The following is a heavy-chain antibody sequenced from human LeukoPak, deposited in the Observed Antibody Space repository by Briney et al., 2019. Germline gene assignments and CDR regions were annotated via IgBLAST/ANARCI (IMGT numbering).Heavy chain of an antibody. J-gene: IGHJ6*02. CDR3: AKDPSVVLAAIARGDGMDV. CDR2: ISGSGGST. V-gene: IGHV3-23*01. Sequence: GGSLRLSCAASGFTFSSYAMSWVRQAPGKGLEWVSAISGSGGSTYYADSVKGRFTISRDNSKNTLYLQMNSLRAEDTAVYYCAKDPSVVLAAIARGDGMDVWGQGTTVTVSS. D-gene: IGHD2-2*02. CDR1: GFTFSSYA.